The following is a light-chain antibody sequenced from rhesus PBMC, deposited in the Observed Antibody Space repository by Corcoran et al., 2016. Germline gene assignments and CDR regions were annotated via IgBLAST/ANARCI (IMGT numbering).Light chain of an antibody. CDR3: QHHYSYPPT. Sequence: DIQMTQSPSSLSASVGDTVTITCRASQAISNYLAWYQQKPGKAPKPLIYYGSSLESGVPSRFIGSGSGTDFNLIISSLQPAVFASYYGQHHYSYPPTFGQGTKVEI. CDR2: YGS. J-gene: IGKJ1*01. CDR1: QAISNY. V-gene: IGKV1S16*01.